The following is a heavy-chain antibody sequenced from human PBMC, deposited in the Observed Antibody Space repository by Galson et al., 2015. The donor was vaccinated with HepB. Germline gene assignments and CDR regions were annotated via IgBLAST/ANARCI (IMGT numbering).Heavy chain of an antibody. D-gene: IGHD2-15*01. V-gene: IGHV3-48*04. J-gene: IGHJ2*01. CDR2: ISSSSTI. Sequence: SLRLSCAASGFTFSSYSMNWVRQAPGKGLEWVSYISSSSTIYYADSVKGRFTISRDNAKNSLYLQMNSLRAEDTAVYYCARGGGHVIRASYWYFDLWGRGTLVTVSS. CDR1: GFTFSSYS. CDR3: ARGGGHVIRASYWYFDL.